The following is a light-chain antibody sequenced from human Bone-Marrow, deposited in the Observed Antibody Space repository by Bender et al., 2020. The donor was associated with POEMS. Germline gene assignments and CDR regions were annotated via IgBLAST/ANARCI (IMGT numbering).Light chain of an antibody. CDR3: SSYARNNIFV. J-gene: IGLJ2*01. CDR2: DVS. V-gene: IGLV2-14*03. CDR1: SSDIGYYNY. Sequence: QSALTQPASMSGSPGQSITISCTGTSSDIGYYNYVSWYQQHPGKAPKLIIYDVSYRPTGISNRFSGAKSANTASLTISGLQAEDEADYYCSSYARNNIFVFGGGTKLTVL.